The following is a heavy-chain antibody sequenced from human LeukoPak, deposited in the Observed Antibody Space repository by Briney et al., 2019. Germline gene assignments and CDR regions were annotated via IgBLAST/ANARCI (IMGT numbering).Heavy chain of an antibody. CDR1: GFTFSSYS. CDR2: ISSSSSYI. V-gene: IGHV3-21*01. J-gene: IGHJ4*02. Sequence: GGTLRLSCAVSGFTFSSYSMNWVRQAPGKGLEWVSSISSSSSYIYYADSVKGRFTISRDNAKNSLYLQMNSLRAEDTAVYYCARGLMVRGVIIGFDYWGQGTLVTVSS. D-gene: IGHD3-10*01. CDR3: ARGLMVRGVIIGFDY.